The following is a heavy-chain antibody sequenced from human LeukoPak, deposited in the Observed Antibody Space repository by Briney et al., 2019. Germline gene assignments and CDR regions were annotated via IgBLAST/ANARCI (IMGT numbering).Heavy chain of an antibody. CDR2: ISPDGSET. J-gene: IGHJ4*02. CDR3: ARPRVPDS. Sequence: GGSLRLSCAASGFTFSSSWMSWVRQAPGKGLAWVANISPDGSETNYVDSVKGRFTISRDNAKNSLYLQMNSLRAEDTAVYYCARPRVPDSWGQGTLVTVSS. CDR1: GFTFSSSW. V-gene: IGHV3-7*01.